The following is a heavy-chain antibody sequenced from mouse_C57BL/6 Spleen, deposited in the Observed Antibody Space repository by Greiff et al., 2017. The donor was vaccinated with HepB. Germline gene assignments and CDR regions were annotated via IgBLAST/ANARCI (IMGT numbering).Heavy chain of an antibody. CDR2: ISTYYGDA. J-gene: IGHJ2*01. V-gene: IGHV1-67*01. D-gene: IGHD1-3*01. CDR1: GYTFTDYA. CDR3: ALNFDYFDY. Sequence: QVQLKESGPELVRPGVSVKISCKGSGYTFTDYAMHWVKQSHAKSLEWIGVISTYYGDASYNQKFKGKATMTVDKSSSTAYMELARLTSEDSAVYYCALNFDYFDYWGQGTTLTVSS.